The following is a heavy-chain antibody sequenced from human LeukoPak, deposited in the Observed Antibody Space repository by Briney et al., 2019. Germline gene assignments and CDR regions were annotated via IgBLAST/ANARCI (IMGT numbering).Heavy chain of an antibody. V-gene: IGHV3-48*04. CDR1: GFTFSSYS. D-gene: IGHD2-2*01. J-gene: IGHJ6*03. CDR2: ISSSSTI. CDR3: ARIVRSSTNPLYYYMGV. Sequence: GGSLRLSCEASGFTFSSYSMNWVRQAPGKGLEWVSYISSSSTIYYADSVKGRFTISRDNAKNSLYLQMNSLRADDTAVYYCARIVRSSTNPLYYYMGVWGKGTTVTVSS.